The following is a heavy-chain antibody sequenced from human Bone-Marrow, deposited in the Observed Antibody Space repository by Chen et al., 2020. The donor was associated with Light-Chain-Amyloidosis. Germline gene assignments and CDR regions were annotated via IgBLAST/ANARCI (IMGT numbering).Heavy chain of an antibody. CDR2: ISGSGGSR. Sequence: EVQLVESGGGLLQRGGSLRLSCAASGFAFSSYAMSLVRQGPGKGLEWVSTISGSGGSRYYGDSVKGRLTISRENSKNALFLQMNRLRAEDTAVYYCAKDISYDDILPGYPADAFDIWGQGTMVTVSS. J-gene: IGHJ3*02. CDR3: AKDISYDDILPGYPADAFDI. D-gene: IGHD3-9*01. CDR1: GFAFSSYA. V-gene: IGHV3-23*04.